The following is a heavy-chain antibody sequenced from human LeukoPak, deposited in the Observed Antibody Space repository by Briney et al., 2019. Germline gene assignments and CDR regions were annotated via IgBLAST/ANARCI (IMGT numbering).Heavy chain of an antibody. D-gene: IGHD2-2*01. J-gene: IGHJ3*02. Sequence: SETLSLTSTVSGGSISSGSYYWSWIRHPAGKGLEWIGRIHTSGSTNYNPSLKSRVTMSVDTSKNQFSLKLSSVTAADTAVYYCARYCGSTNCYVDAFDIWGQGTVVTVSS. CDR2: IHTSGST. CDR3: ARYCGSTNCYVDAFDI. V-gene: IGHV4-61*02. CDR1: GGSISSGSYY.